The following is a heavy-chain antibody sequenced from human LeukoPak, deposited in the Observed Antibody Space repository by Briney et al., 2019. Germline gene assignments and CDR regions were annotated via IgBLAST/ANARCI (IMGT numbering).Heavy chain of an antibody. D-gene: IGHD2-2*02. CDR3: AKDRVRQLLYDWFDP. CDR2: ISGSGGST. CDR1: GFTFSSYA. J-gene: IGHJ5*02. Sequence: GGSLRLSCAASGFTFSSYAMSWVRQAPGKGLEWVSAISGSGGSTYYADSVKGRFTISRDNSKNTLYLRMNSLRAEDTAVYYCAKDRVRQLLYDWFDPWGQGTLVAVSS. V-gene: IGHV3-23*01.